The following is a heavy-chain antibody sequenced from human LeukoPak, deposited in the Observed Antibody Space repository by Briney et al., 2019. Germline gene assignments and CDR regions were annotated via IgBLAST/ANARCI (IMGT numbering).Heavy chain of an antibody. Sequence: SETLSLTCAVYGGPFSGYYWSWIRQPPGKGLEWIGEINHSGSTNYNPSLKSRVTISVDTSKNQFSLKLSSVTAADTAVYYCASPSDEYSSGWYGSALNYWGQGTLVTVSS. V-gene: IGHV4-34*01. CDR2: INHSGST. D-gene: IGHD6-19*01. CDR1: GGPFSGYY. CDR3: ASPSDEYSSGWYGSALNY. J-gene: IGHJ4*02.